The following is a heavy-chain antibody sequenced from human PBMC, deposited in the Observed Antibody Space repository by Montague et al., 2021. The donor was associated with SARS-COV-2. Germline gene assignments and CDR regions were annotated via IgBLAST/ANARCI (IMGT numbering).Heavy chain of an antibody. J-gene: IGHJ5*02. D-gene: IGHD2-21*02. CDR1: GGSISGDNYY. V-gene: IGHV4-34*01. CDR2: INHSGST. CDR3: ARRSRVVTAIWALRTSLSSWFDP. Sequence: SETLSLTCTVSGGSISGDNYYWSWIRQPPGKGLEWIGEINHSGSTNYXXXLKSRVTISVDTSKNQFSLKLSSVTAADTAVYYCARRSRVVTAIWALRTSLSSWFDPWGQGTLVTVSS.